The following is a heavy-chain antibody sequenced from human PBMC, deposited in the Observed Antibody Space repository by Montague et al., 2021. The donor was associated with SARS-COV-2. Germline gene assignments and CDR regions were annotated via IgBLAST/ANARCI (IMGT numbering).Heavy chain of an antibody. CDR3: AESGRLGSGNSFEY. CDR1: GDSISSGGYF. Sequence: TLSLTCTVYGDSISSGGYFWNWIRQHPEKGLEYIGYISYSGSTDYNPSSRSRVSISMDTSENQFSLKMNYVTAADTAVYYCAESGRLGSGNSFEYWGQGVLVTVSS. J-gene: IGHJ4*02. CDR2: ISYSGST. D-gene: IGHD4-23*01. V-gene: IGHV4-31*03.